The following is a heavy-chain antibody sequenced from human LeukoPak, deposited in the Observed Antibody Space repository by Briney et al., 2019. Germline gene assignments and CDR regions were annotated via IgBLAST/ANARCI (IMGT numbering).Heavy chain of an antibody. Sequence: GGSLRLSCAASGFTFSSYSMNWVRQAPGKGLEWVSSISSSSSYTFYAGSVRGRFTISRDNAKNSLYLQMNSLRAEDTAVYYCAPYSSGWYDGYWGQGTLVTASS. CDR1: GFTFSSYS. J-gene: IGHJ4*02. V-gene: IGHV3-21*01. D-gene: IGHD6-19*01. CDR3: APYSSGWYDGY. CDR2: ISSSSSYT.